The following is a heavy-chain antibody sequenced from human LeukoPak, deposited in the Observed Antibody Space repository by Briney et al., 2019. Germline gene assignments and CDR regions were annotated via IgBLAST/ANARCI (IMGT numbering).Heavy chain of an antibody. J-gene: IGHJ4*02. D-gene: IGHD6-19*01. CDR1: GFAFSDYS. V-gene: IGHV3-48*01. Sequence: GGSLRLSCAASGFAFSDYSMNWVRQAPGKGLEWVSYISSSDNTIHYADSVRGRFTISRDNSKNTVNLQMNSLRAEDTALYYCAGGQMFTSGGFDDWGQGTLVTVSS. CDR3: AGGQMFTSGGFDD. CDR2: ISSSDNTI.